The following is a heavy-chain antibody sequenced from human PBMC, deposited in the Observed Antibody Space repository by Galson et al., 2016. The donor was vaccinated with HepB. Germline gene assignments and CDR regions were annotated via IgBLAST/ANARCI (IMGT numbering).Heavy chain of an antibody. V-gene: IGHV4-38-2*01. CDR3: TRGSSTTFDY. CDR2: MYHSGTT. Sequence: SETLSLTCAVSGYSLSSGFYWGWIRQPPGKGLEWIGSMYHSGTTYYNPSLKSRVTISLDTSKNQFSLKLSSVTAADTAVYYCTRGSSTTFDYWGQGTLVTVSS. J-gene: IGHJ4*02. CDR1: GYSLSSGFY. D-gene: IGHD2-2*01.